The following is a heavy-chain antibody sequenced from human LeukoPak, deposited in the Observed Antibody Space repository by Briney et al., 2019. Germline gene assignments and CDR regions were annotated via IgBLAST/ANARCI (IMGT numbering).Heavy chain of an antibody. CDR3: ARHLRMSSTSCFGFDP. CDR2: ITHSGST. Sequence: SETLSLTCAVYGGSFSGYYWNWIRQPPGRGLEWIGEITHSGSTNYNPSLKSRVTISVDTSKNQFSLKLSSVTAADTAVYYCARHLRMSSTSCFGFDPWGQGTLVTVSS. D-gene: IGHD2-2*01. J-gene: IGHJ5*02. CDR1: GGSFSGYY. V-gene: IGHV4-34*01.